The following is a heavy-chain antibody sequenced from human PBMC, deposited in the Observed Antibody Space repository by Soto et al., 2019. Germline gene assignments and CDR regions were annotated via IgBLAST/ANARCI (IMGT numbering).Heavy chain of an antibody. CDR3: ATAPPGIAVAGDFWFDP. CDR2: IIPIFGTA. J-gene: IGHJ5*02. V-gene: IGHV1-69*12. CDR1: GGTFSSYA. D-gene: IGHD6-19*01. Sequence: QVQLVQSGAEVKKPGSSVKVSCKASGGTFSSYAISWVRQAPGQGLEWMGGIIPIFGTANYAQKFQGRVTITADESTSTGDMELSSLRSEDTAVYYCATAPPGIAVAGDFWFDPWGQGTLVTVSS.